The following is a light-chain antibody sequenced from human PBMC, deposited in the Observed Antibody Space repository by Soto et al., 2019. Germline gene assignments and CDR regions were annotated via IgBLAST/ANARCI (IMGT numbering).Light chain of an antibody. V-gene: IGKV3-15*01. J-gene: IGKJ4*01. CDR3: QQRSNWPS. Sequence: EIVMTQSPATLSVTLGERATLSCRASQDISSNLAWYQQKPGQAPRLLIYDASTRATGIPARFSGSGSETEFTLTISSLQSEDFAVYYCQQRSNWPSFGGGTKVEIK. CDR1: QDISSN. CDR2: DAS.